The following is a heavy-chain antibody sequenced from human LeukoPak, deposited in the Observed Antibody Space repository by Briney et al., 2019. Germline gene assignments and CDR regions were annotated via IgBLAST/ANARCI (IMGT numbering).Heavy chain of an antibody. J-gene: IGHJ1*01. CDR1: GGSFSGYY. V-gene: IGHV4-34*01. CDR3: ADLVGATTVRYFQH. Sequence: PSETLSLTCAVYGGSFSGYYWSWIRQPPGKGLEWIGEINHSGSTNYNPSLKSRVTISVDTSKNQFSLKLSSVTAADTAVYYCADLVGATTVRYFQHWGQGTLVTVSS. CDR2: INHSGST. D-gene: IGHD1-26*01.